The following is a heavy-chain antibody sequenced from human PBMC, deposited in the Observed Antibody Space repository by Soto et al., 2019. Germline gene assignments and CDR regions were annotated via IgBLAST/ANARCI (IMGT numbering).Heavy chain of an antibody. D-gene: IGHD6-13*01. V-gene: IGHV1-3*05. CDR1: GYTFTSHA. J-gene: IGHJ5*02. CDR3: ARDGIAAAGTSWFDP. CDR2: INAGNGNT. Sequence: QVQFVQSGAEEKKPGASVKVSCKASGYTFTSHAMHWVRQAPGQRLEWMGWINAGNGNTKYSQKFQGRVTITTDTSASTAYMELSSLRSEDTAVYYCARDGIAAAGTSWFDPWGQGTLVTVSS.